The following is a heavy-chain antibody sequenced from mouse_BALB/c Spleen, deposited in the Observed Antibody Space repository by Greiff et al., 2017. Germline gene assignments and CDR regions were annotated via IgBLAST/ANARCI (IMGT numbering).Heavy chain of an antibody. D-gene: IGHD3-1*01. J-gene: IGHJ4*01. V-gene: IGHV5-4*02. CDR3: ARGGARAPYAMDY. CDR1: GFTFSDYY. Sequence: VQLKESGGGLVKPGGSLKLSCAASGFTFSDYYMYWVRQTPEKRLEWVATISDGGSYTYYPDSVKGRFTISRDNAKNNLYLQMSSLKSEDTAMYYCARGGARAPYAMDYWGQGTSVTVSS. CDR2: ISDGGSYT.